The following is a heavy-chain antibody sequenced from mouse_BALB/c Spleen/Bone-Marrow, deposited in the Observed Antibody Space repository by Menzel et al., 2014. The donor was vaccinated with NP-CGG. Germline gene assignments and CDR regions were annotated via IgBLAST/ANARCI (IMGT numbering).Heavy chain of an antibody. V-gene: IGHV1S41*01. CDR3: ARGGDYYGSSSFAY. Sequence: DLVKPGASVKLSCKAFGYTFTSYWINWIKRRPGQGLEWIGRIAPGSGSTYYNEMFKGKATLTVDTSSSTAYIQLSSLSSEDSAVYFCARGGDYYGSSSFAYWGQGTLVTVSA. CDR2: IAPGSGST. D-gene: IGHD1-1*01. CDR1: GYTFTSYW. J-gene: IGHJ3*01.